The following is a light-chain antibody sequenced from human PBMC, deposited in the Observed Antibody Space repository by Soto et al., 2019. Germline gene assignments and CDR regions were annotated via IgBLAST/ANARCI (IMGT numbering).Light chain of an antibody. V-gene: IGKV3-15*01. CDR3: QQYNNWPPYT. CDR2: DAS. CDR1: QSVNNN. J-gene: IGKJ2*01. Sequence: EIVMTQSPATLSVSPGERVTLSCRASQSVNNNLAWYQQKPGQAPRLLIYDASTRATGIPVRFSGSGSGTEFTLTISGLQSADFAVYYCQQYNNWPPYTFGQGTKLEIK.